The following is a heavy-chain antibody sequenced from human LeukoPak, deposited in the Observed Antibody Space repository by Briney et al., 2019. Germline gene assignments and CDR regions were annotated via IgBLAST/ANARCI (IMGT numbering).Heavy chain of an antibody. J-gene: IGHJ5*02. CDR2: INHSGST. CDR1: GGSFSGYY. CDR3: AGEDILTGYLNWFDT. D-gene: IGHD3-9*01. V-gene: IGHV4-34*01. Sequence: SETLSLTCAVYGGSFSGYYWSWIRQPPGKGLEWMGEINHSGSTNYNPSLKSRVTISVNTSKNQFSLKLSSVTAEDTAVYYCAGEDILTGYLNWFDTWGQGTLVTVSS.